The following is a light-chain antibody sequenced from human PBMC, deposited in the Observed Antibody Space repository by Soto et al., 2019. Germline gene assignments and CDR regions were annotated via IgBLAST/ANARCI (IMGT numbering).Light chain of an antibody. CDR2: DVS. Sequence: QSALTQPPSVSGSPGQSVTISCTGTSSDVGTYNHVSWYQQPPGTAPKLMIYDVSNRPSGVPDRFSGSKSGNTASLTISGLQAEDEAEYYCSSYTGSSPLVGVGGGTKRTVL. V-gene: IGLV2-18*02. J-gene: IGLJ2*01. CDR3: SSYTGSSPLVG. CDR1: SSDVGTYNH.